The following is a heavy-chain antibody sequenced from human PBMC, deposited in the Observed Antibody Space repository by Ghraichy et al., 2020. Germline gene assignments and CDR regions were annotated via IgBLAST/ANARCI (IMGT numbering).Heavy chain of an antibody. J-gene: IGHJ6*03. CDR1: GGSISRDY. CDR2: IYYSGST. CDR3: ARIPDPNYYGSGSAPYYYYTDV. D-gene: IGHD3-10*01. V-gene: IGHV4-59*01. Sequence: SQTLSLTCTVSGGSISRDYWSWIRQPPGKGLEWIGHIYYSGSTNYNPSLKSRVTISVDTSKNQFSLKLSSVTAADTAVYYCARIPDPNYYGSGSAPYYYYTDVWGKGTTVTDTS.